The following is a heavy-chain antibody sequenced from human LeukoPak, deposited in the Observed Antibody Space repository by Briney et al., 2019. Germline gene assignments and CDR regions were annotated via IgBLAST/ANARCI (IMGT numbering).Heavy chain of an antibody. Sequence: PGGSLRLSCVASGFTFSMHSLNWVRQAPGKGLEWVSAITDSGGNRQYTDSVKGRFTISRDNSKNTLYLQMDSLRADDTAVYYCAKSSRYGTGWYGKIDYWGQGTLVTVSS. D-gene: IGHD6-19*01. CDR1: GFTFSMHS. CDR2: ITDSGGNR. CDR3: AKSSRYGTGWYGKIDY. J-gene: IGHJ4*02. V-gene: IGHV3-23*01.